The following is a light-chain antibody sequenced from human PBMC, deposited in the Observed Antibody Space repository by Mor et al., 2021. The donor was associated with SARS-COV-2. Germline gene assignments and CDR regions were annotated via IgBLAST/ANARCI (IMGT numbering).Light chain of an antibody. CDR2: YAS. J-gene: IGKJ4*01. Sequence: SPKLLIKYASQSISGVPSRFSGSGSGTDFTLTINSLEAEDAATYYCQQSGGLPLTFGGGTKVEIK. V-gene: IGKV6-21*02. CDR3: QQSGGLPLT.